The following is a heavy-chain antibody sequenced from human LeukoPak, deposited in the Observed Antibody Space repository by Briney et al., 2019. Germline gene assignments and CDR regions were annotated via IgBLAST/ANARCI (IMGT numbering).Heavy chain of an antibody. CDR1: GYTFTAYH. Sequence: ASVKVSCKASGYTFTAYHMHWVRQAPGQGLEWMGRINPNSGDTNYAQKFQGRVTMTRDTSISTAYMELSRLRSDDTAIYYCARDYCSSTSCLFDYWGQGTLVSVSS. CDR3: ARDYCSSTSCLFDY. J-gene: IGHJ4*02. CDR2: INPNSGDT. D-gene: IGHD2-2*01. V-gene: IGHV1-2*06.